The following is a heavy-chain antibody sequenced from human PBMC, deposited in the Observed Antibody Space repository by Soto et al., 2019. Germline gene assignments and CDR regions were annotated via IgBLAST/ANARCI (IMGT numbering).Heavy chain of an antibody. Sequence: SGPTLVNPTQTLTLTCSFSGFSFNTPGVAVGWIRQPPGKALEWLALVYWNDDKRFSPSLKNSLTITKDTPKNQVVLTLTNVAPVDTATYYCAHSDGGYEIIYFDYWGPGTLVTVSS. CDR2: VYWNDDK. D-gene: IGHD5-12*01. V-gene: IGHV2-5*01. J-gene: IGHJ4*02. CDR3: AHSDGGYEIIYFDY. CDR1: GFSFNTPGVA.